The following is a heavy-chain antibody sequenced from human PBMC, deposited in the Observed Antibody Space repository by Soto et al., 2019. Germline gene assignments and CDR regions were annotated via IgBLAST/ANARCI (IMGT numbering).Heavy chain of an antibody. J-gene: IGHJ6*02. D-gene: IGHD2-8*01. CDR3: ARDPVLTTNYYGMDV. V-gene: IGHV1-46*01. CDR2: INPSGGST. CDR1: GYTFTSYY. Sequence: ASLKVSCKASGYTFTSYYMHWVRQAPGQGLEWMGIINPSGGSTSYAQKFQGRVTMTRDTSTSTVYMELSSLRSEDTAVYYCARDPVLTTNYYGMDVWGQGTTVTVSS.